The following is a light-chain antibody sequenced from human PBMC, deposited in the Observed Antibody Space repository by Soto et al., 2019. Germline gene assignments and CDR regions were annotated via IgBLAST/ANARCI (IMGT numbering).Light chain of an antibody. J-gene: IGLJ2*01. CDR1: SSDVGGYNY. Sequence: QSVLTQPPSASGSPGQSVTISCTGTSSDVGGYNYVSWYQQHPGKAPKLMIYEVSKRPSGVPDRFSGSKSGNTASLTVSGLQAEDEADYYCSSYAGSNSAYVVFGGGTKLTVL. CDR3: SSYAGSNSAYVV. V-gene: IGLV2-8*01. CDR2: EVS.